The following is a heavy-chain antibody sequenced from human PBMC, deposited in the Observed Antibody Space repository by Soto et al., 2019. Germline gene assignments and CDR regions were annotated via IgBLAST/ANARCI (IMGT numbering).Heavy chain of an antibody. V-gene: IGHV4-38-2*02. D-gene: IGHD2-15*01. CDR1: GYSISSGYY. CDR3: AREGYCSGGSCYSRRGWFDP. CDR2: IYHSGST. Sequence: SETRSLTWAVSGYSISSGYYWGFVRQPPGKGREWIGSIYHSGSTYYNPSLKSRVTISVDTSKNQFSLKLSSVTAADTAVYYCAREGYCSGGSCYSRRGWFDPWGQGTLVTVSS. J-gene: IGHJ5*02.